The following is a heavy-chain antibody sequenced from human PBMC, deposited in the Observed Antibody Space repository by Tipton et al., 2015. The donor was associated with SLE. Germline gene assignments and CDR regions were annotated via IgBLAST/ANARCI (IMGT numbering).Heavy chain of an antibody. J-gene: IGHJ4*02. Sequence: SLRLSCAASGFTFSSYWMSWVRQAPGKGLEWVSYISSGGSTIYYADSVKGRFTISRDNAKNLLYLQMSSLRAVDTAVYYCARGLIRRGAVAGTFDYWGQGTLVTVSS. CDR1: GFTFSSYW. CDR3: ARGLIRRGAVAGTFDY. V-gene: IGHV3-11*01. CDR2: ISSGGSTI. D-gene: IGHD6-19*01.